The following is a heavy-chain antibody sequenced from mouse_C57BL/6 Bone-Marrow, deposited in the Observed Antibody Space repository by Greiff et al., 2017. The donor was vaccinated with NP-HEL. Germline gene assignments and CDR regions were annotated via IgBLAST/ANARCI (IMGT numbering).Heavy chain of an antibody. V-gene: IGHV1-36*01. Sequence: VQLQQSGPVLVKPGPSVKISCKASGFTFTDYYMHWVKQSHGQSLEWIGLVYPYNGGTSSNQKFTGKATLTVDTSSSTAYMELNSLTAEDSAVYDGARDNGSSLYYLDYWGQGTTLTVSS. CDR3: ARDNGSSLYYLDY. D-gene: IGHD1-1*01. CDR2: VYPYNGGT. J-gene: IGHJ2*01. CDR1: GFTFTDYY.